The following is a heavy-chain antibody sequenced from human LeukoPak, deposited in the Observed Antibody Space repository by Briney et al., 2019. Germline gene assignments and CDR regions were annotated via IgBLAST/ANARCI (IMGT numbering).Heavy chain of an antibody. V-gene: IGHV3-11*01. J-gene: IGHJ3*02. CDR2: ISSSGTTI. D-gene: IGHD3-10*01. CDR3: ARQSLDSPGAFDI. Sequence: PGGSLRLSCAASGFIFSDYYMSWIRQAPGKGLEWVSYISSSGTTIYYADSVKGRFTISRDNAKNSLYLQMNSLSAEDTAVYYCARQSLDSPGAFDIWGQATMVSVSS. CDR1: GFIFSDYY.